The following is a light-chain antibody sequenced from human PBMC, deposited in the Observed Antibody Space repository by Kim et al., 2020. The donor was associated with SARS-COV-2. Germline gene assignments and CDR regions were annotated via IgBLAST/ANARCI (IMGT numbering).Light chain of an antibody. CDR1: QDISNY. CDR3: QQSET. J-gene: IGKJ2*01. Sequence: PSSLSASVGDRVTITCQASQDISNYLNWYQQKPGKAPKLLIYDASNLETGVPSRFSGSGSGTDFTFTISSLQPEDIATYYCQQSETFGQGTKLEI. V-gene: IGKV1-33*01. CDR2: DAS.